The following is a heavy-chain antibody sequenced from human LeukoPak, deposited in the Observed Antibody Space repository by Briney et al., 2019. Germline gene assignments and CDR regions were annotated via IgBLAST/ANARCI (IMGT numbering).Heavy chain of an antibody. CDR3: AREGGHYGDY. CDR2: IKQDGSEK. V-gene: IGHV3-7*01. D-gene: IGHD1-26*01. CDR1: GFTFTTYP. J-gene: IGHJ4*02. Sequence: PGGSLRLSCAASGFTFTTYPMSWVRQAPGKGLELVANIKQDGSEKYYVDSVKGRFTISRDNAKNSLYLQMNSLRAEDTAVYYCAREGGHYGDYWGQGTLVTVSS.